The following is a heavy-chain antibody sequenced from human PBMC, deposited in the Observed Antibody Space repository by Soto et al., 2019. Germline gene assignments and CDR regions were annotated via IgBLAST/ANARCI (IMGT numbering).Heavy chain of an antibody. J-gene: IGHJ6*03. V-gene: IGHV4-39*07. D-gene: IGHD6-19*01. CDR3: AREGSSGWDFYYYMDV. Sequence: SETLSLTCTVSGGSFSSGAFYWGWIRQPPGKGLEWIGSASYSGRAYYNPSLKSRATISVDTSKNQFSLKLSSVTAADTAVYYCAREGSSGWDFYYYMDVWGKGTTVTVS. CDR1: GGSFSSGAFY. CDR2: ASYSGRA.